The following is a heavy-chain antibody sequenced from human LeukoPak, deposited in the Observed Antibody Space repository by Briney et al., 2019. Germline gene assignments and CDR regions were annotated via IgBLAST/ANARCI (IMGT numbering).Heavy chain of an antibody. J-gene: IGHJ6*03. CDR1: GFTFSSYG. CDR2: ILNDGSQE. CDR3: AKEAAVAGTSYYYYMDV. D-gene: IGHD6-19*01. V-gene: IGHV3-33*06. Sequence: GGSLRLSCAASGFTFSSYGMHWVRQAPGKGLEWVAVILNDGSQEKYADSVKGRFTISRDNSKNTLFLQMNSLRAEDTAVYYCAKEAAVAGTSYYYYMDVWGKGTTVTVSS.